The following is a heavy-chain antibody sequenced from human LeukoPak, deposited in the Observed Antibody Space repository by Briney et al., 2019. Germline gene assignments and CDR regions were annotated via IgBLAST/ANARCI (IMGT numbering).Heavy chain of an antibody. CDR3: ARRLWFGELLQEGNFDY. D-gene: IGHD3-10*01. Sequence: ASVKVSCKASGYTFTSYAMNWVRQAPGQGLEWMGWINTNTGNPTYAQGFTGRFVFSLDTSVSTAYLQNSSLKAEDTAVYYCARRLWFGELLQEGNFDYWGQGTLVTVSS. CDR1: GYTFTSYA. J-gene: IGHJ4*02. CDR2: INTNTGNP. V-gene: IGHV7-4-1*02.